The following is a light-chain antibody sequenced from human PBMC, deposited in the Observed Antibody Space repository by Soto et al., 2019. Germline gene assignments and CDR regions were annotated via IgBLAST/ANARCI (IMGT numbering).Light chain of an antibody. J-gene: IGKJ4*01. CDR1: QTISQY. CDR3: QQVNSYPLT. V-gene: IGKV1-9*01. Sequence: DIHLTQSPSSLAAAVVDTVTITCRASQTISQYVAWYQQKPGKAPKLLIYTATVLQGGVPSRFSGTGSGTEFILPISSLQPEDFATYYCQQVNSYPLTFGGGTKVDIK. CDR2: TAT.